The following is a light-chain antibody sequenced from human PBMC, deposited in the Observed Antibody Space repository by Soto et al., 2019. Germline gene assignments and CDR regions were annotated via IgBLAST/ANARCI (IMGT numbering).Light chain of an antibody. V-gene: IGKV3-15*01. CDR2: GAS. CDR3: QQYANWWA. CDR1: QSIGGS. J-gene: IGKJ1*01. Sequence: EIVMTQSPATLSVSPGERVTLSCRASQSIGGSLAWYQQKAGQAPRLLIYGASNRATGVPARFSGSGSGTDFKLTISSLQSEDFAVYYCQQYANWWAFGQGTKVEIK.